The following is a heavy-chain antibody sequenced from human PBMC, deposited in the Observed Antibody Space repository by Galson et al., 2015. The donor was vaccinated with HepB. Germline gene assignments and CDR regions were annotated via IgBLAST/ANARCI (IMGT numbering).Heavy chain of an antibody. D-gene: IGHD6-19*01. CDR2: ISWDGGST. V-gene: IGHV3-43*01. J-gene: IGHJ6*02. CDR1: GFTFDDYT. Sequence: SLRLSCAASGFTFDDYTTHWVRQAPGKGLEWVSLISWDGGSTYYADSVKGRFTISRDNSKNSLYLQMNSLRTEDTALYYCAKDSSSGWKVYGMDVWGQGTTVTVSS. CDR3: AKDSSSGWKVYGMDV.